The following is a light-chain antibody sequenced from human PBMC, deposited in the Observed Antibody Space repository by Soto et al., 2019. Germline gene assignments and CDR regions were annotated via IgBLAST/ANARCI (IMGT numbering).Light chain of an antibody. V-gene: IGKV3-15*01. CDR2: DVS. Sequence: EIVRTQSPAILSVSPGDRVTLSCRASQSIGTKLSWYQQKPGQAPSLLVYDVSTRASASPARFSGSGSGTEFTLTISSLQSEDFPVYFCQQYYNWRTFGQGTKLQIK. CDR3: QQYYNWRT. CDR1: QSIGTK. J-gene: IGKJ1*01.